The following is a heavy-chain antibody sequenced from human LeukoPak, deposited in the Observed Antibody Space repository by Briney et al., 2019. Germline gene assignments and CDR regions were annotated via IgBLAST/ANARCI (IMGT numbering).Heavy chain of an antibody. CDR2: IIPIFGTA. CDR1: GGTFSSYA. D-gene: IGHD6-25*01. Sequence: SVKVSCKASGGTFSSYAISWVRQAPGQGLEWMGGIIPIFGTANYAQKFQGRVTITADESTSTAYMELSSLRSEDTAVYYCARETYSSGSSFDYWGQGTLVTVSS. V-gene: IGHV1-69*13. J-gene: IGHJ4*02. CDR3: ARETYSSGSSFDY.